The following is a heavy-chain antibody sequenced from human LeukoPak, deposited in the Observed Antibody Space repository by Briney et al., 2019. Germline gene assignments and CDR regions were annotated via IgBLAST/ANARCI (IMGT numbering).Heavy chain of an antibody. V-gene: IGHV3-21*01. Sequence: SGGSLRLSCTASGFTFNNYNMNWVRQAPGRALEWVSSITSGGLYIFYADSVRGRFTISRDNAKNPLYLQMTGLGPEDTAVYYCARDPYSGNYGPYYYYYMDVWGTGTTVTISS. CDR2: ITSGGLYI. CDR1: GFTFNNYN. D-gene: IGHD1-26*01. J-gene: IGHJ6*03. CDR3: ARDPYSGNYGPYYYYYMDV.